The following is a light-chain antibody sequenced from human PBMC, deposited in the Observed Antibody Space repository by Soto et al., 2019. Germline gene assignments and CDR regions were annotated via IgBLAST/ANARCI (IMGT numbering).Light chain of an antibody. Sequence: QSVLTQPPSASGTPGQRVTISCSGSSSNIGSNTVDSYQQLPGAAPKELMYCYNQRPSGVPDRFFGSKSGTSASLAISGLQSEDEADYYCAACDNGMNNLAFGRGTKVTVL. CDR1: SSNIGSNT. CDR3: AACDNGMNNLA. CDR2: CYN. J-gene: IGLJ2*01. V-gene: IGLV1-44*01.